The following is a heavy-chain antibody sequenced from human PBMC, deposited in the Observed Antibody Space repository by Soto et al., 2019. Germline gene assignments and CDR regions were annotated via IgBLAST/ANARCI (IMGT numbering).Heavy chain of an antibody. V-gene: IGHV3-23*01. CDR1: GFTFSSYA. CDR3: AKDLPGNVQFINWYFDL. Sequence: EVQLFESGGGLVQPGGSLRLSCAASGFTFSSYAMSWVRQAPGKGLEWVSAISGSGGFTYYSDSVKGRFTISRDNSKNPLYLRMTSLRAEDTAVYYCAKDLPGNVQFINWYFDLWGRGTLVTVSS. D-gene: IGHD3-10*01. J-gene: IGHJ2*01. CDR2: ISGSGGFT.